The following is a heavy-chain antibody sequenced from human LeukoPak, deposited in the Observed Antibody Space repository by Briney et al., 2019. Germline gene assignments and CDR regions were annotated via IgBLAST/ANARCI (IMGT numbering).Heavy chain of an antibody. CDR3: AREAPDDYDILTAHSIDY. CDR1: GYTLTEIA. V-gene: IGHV7-4-1*02. CDR2: INTNTGNP. J-gene: IGHJ4*02. Sequence: GASVKVSCKVSGYTLTEIAVHWVRQAPGQGLEWMGWINTNTGNPTYAQGFTGRFVFSLDTSVSTAYLQISSLKAEDTAVYYCAREAPDDYDILTAHSIDYWGQGTLVTVSS. D-gene: IGHD3-9*01.